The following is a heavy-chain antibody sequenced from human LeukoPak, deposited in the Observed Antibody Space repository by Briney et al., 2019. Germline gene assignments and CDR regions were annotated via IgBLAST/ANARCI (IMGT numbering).Heavy chain of an antibody. V-gene: IGHV1-69*05. J-gene: IGHJ3*02. CDR2: IIPIFGTA. CDR1: GGTFSSYA. Sequence: SVKVSCKASGGTFSSYAISWVRQAPGQGLEWMGGIIPIFGTANYAQKFQGRVTITTDESTSTAYMELSSLRSEDTAVYYCAREGATLDAFDIWGQGTMVTVSS. D-gene: IGHD1-26*01. CDR3: AREGATLDAFDI.